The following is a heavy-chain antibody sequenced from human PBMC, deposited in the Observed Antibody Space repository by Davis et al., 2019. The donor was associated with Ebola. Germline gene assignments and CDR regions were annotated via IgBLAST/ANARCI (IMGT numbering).Heavy chain of an antibody. Sequence: GESLKISCAASGFTFSSYWMSWVRQAPGKGLEWISNIRTNSEGTTKHAESVKGRFAISREDATSSLYLQMNSLRAEDTAVYYCAREPHYDILTGYYGGMDVWGQGTTVTVSS. D-gene: IGHD3-9*01. V-gene: IGHV3-48*01. CDR1: GFTFSSYW. J-gene: IGHJ6*02. CDR3: AREPHYDILTGYYGGMDV. CDR2: IRTNSEGTT.